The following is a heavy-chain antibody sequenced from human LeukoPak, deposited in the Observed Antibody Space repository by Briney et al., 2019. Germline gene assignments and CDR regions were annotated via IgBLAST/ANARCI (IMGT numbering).Heavy chain of an antibody. Sequence: GGSLRLSCAASGFTFSRYWMTWVRQAPGQGLEWVANIRSDGNQKQYANSVKGRFTISRDNAESSVFLQINSLRAEDTAVYYXARDPAEXTEKTWGAFDLWGQGTMVTVSS. CDR2: IRSDGNQK. J-gene: IGHJ3*01. CDR3: ARDPAEXTEKTWGAFDL. D-gene: IGHD3-16*01. V-gene: IGHV3-7*01. CDR1: GFTFSRYW.